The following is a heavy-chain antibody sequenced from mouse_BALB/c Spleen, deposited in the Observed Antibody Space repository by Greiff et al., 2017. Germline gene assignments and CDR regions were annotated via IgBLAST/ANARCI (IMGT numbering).Heavy chain of an antibody. CDR2: ISSGSSTI. CDR3: ARRPTYYAMDY. Sequence: EVQVVESGGGLVQPGGSRKLSCAASGFTFSSFGMHWVRQAPEKGLEWVAYISSGSSTIYYADTVKGRFTISRDNPKNTLFLQMTSLRSEDTAMYYCARRPTYYAMDYWGQGTSVTVSS. V-gene: IGHV5-17*02. D-gene: IGHD2-10*01. CDR1: GFTFSSFG. J-gene: IGHJ4*01.